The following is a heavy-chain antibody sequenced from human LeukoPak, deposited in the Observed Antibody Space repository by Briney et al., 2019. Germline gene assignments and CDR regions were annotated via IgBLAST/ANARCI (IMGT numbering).Heavy chain of an antibody. CDR3: AKKGYADSGTYLYYFDY. D-gene: IGHD3-10*01. CDR1: GFTFSSYP. J-gene: IGHJ4*02. CDR2: VDTSGAAT. Sequence: PGGSLRLSCTASGFTFSSYPMNWVRQAPGKGLEWVSGVDTSGAATYYADSVKGRFTISRDNSKNTLYLQMNSLRAEDTAVYFCAKKGYADSGTYLYYFDYWGQGTLVTVSS. V-gene: IGHV3-23*01.